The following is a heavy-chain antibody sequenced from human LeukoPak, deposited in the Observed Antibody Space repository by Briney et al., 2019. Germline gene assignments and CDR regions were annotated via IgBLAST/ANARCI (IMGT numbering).Heavy chain of an antibody. CDR3: ARGDYYDSSGYPYFDY. V-gene: IGHV1-18*01. CDR2: ISAYNGNT. J-gene: IGHJ4*02. CDR1: GYTFTSYG. Sequence: ASVKVSCKASGYTFTSYGISWVRQAPGQGLEWMGWISAYNGNTNYAQKLQGRVTMTTDTPTSTAYMELRSLRSDDTAVYYCARGDYYDSSGYPYFDYWGQGTLVTVSS. D-gene: IGHD3-22*01.